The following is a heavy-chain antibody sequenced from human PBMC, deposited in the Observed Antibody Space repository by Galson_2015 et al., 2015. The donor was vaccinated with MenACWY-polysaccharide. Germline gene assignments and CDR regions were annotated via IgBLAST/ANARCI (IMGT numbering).Heavy chain of an antibody. Sequence: SLRLSCATSGFTFSDHYVDWVRQAPGKGLEWVGRTRNKANSYTTDYAASVKGRFTISRDDSKNSLYLQMNSLKTGDTAVYYCAISSRWYYFDSWGQGTMVTVSS. CDR3: AISSRWYYFDS. J-gene: IGHJ4*02. V-gene: IGHV3-72*01. D-gene: IGHD6-13*01. CDR2: TRNKANSYTT. CDR1: GFTFSDHY.